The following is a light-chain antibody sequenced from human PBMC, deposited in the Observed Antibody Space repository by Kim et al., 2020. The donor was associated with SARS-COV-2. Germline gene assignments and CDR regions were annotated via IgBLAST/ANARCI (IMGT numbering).Light chain of an antibody. CDR3: QQYYSNVWT. Sequence: APIGCKSSQTVLFSSNNKNYLAWYQQKPGQAPKKLIYWASTRASGVPDRFSGSGSGTDFTLTISGLQAEDVGVYYCQQYYSNVWTFGQGTKVDIK. CDR1: QTVLFSSNNKNY. J-gene: IGKJ1*01. CDR2: WAS. V-gene: IGKV4-1*01.